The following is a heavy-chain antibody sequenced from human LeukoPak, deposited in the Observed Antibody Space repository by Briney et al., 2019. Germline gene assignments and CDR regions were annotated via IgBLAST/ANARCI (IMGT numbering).Heavy chain of an antibody. CDR3: ARIRGIVVVPAEGWFDP. D-gene: IGHD2-2*01. CDR2: IYYSGST. V-gene: IGHV4-59*01. Sequence: KPSETLSLTCTVSGGSINSYYWSWIRQPPGKGLEWIGYIYYSGSTNYNPSLKSRVTISVDTSKNQFSLKLSSVTAADTAVYYCARIRGIVVVPAEGWFDPWGQGTLVTVSS. CDR1: GGSINSYY. J-gene: IGHJ5*02.